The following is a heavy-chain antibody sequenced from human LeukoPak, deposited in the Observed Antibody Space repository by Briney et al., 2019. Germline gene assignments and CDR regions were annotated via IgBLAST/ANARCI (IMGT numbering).Heavy chain of an antibody. J-gene: IGHJ6*03. CDR3: ARGLESWPYYYMDV. V-gene: IGHV4-59*01. Sequence: SETLSLTCTVSGGSISSYYWSWIRQPPGKGLEWIGYIYYSGSTNYNPSLKSRVTMSVDTSKNQFSLRLSSVTAADTAVYYSARGLESWPYYYMDVWAKGPRSPSP. CDR2: IYYSGST. CDR1: GGSISSYY. D-gene: IGHD6-13*01.